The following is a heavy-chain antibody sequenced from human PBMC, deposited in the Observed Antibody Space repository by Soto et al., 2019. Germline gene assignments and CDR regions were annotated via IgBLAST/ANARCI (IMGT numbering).Heavy chain of an antibody. CDR1: GASISNKY. D-gene: IGHD6-19*01. V-gene: IGHV4-59*01. J-gene: IGHJ4*02. Sequence: PSETLSLTCTASGASISNKYWNWIRQPPGKGLEWIGHIYNGERTNYNPSLKSRVTISVDTSKNQFSLKLGSVTAADTAVYYCAQTTGWPGFDYWGQG. CDR2: IYNGERT. CDR3: AQTTGWPGFDY.